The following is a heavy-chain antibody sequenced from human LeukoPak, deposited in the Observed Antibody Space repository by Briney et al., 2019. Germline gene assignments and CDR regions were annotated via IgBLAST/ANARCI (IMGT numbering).Heavy chain of an antibody. CDR3: ARSKDGSGFAAY. J-gene: IGHJ4*02. CDR1: GGSFSGYY. CDR2: ISHSGNT. V-gene: IGHV4-34*01. D-gene: IGHD3-22*01. Sequence: SETLSLTCAVYGGSFSGYYWTWLRQPPGKGLEWVGEISHSGNTNYNPSLKSRVAISVDTSKNHFSLKLSSVNAADTAMYYCARSKDGSGFAAYWGQGTQVTVSS.